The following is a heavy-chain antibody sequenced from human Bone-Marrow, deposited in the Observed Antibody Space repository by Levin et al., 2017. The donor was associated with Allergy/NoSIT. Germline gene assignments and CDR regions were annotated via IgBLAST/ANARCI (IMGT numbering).Heavy chain of an antibody. CDR3: ARDNYWVGQTDSSHYYGMGV. D-gene: IGHD5-24*01. CDR2: IWSDGRGE. CDR1: GFTVRNYG. V-gene: IGHV3-33*01. J-gene: IGHJ6*02. Sequence: GGSLRLSCVASGFTVRNYGMQWVRQGPGKGLEWVAGIWSDGRGESYADFVKGRFTISRDDSTETVSLEMNNLRVEDTATYHCARDNYWVGQTDSSHYYGMGVWGQGTTVTVSS.